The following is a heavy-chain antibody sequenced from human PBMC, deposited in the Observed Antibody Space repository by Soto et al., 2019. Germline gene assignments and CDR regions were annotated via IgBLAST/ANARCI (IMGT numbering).Heavy chain of an antibody. CDR2: INPSGGST. Sequence: ASVKVSCKASGYTFTSYYMHWVRQAPGQGLEWMGIINPSGGSTSYAQKFQGRVTMTRDTSTSTVYMELSSLRSEDTAVYYCARDIGYGSGSYYPFVYWGQGTLVTVSS. D-gene: IGHD3-10*01. CDR1: GYTFTSYY. V-gene: IGHV1-46*01. CDR3: ARDIGYGSGSYYPFVY. J-gene: IGHJ4*02.